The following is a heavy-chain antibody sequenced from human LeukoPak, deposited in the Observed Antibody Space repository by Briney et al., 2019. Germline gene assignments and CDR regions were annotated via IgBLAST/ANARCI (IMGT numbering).Heavy chain of an antibody. Sequence: GGSLRLSCAASGFTFSLYSITWVRQTPGRGLEWVSSISSSGSYIYYADSVKGRFTVSRDNAKNSLSLQMNSLRAEDTAVYYCARGGHDGTYYLSYWGQGTLVTVSS. D-gene: IGHD1-26*01. CDR3: ARGGHDGTYYLSY. CDR1: GFTFSLYS. V-gene: IGHV3-21*01. CDR2: ISSSGSYI. J-gene: IGHJ4*02.